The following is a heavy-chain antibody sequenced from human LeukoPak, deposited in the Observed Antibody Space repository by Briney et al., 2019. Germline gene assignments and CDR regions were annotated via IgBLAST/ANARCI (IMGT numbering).Heavy chain of an antibody. V-gene: IGHV3-23*01. CDR2: ISGSGGST. Sequence: PGGSLRLSCAASGFTFDDYAMSWVRQAPGKGLEWVSAISGSGGSTYYADSVKGRFTISRDNSKNTLYLQMNSLRAEDTAVYYCAKDRMLGIVVVPAAIQPRHPYDAFDIWDQGTMVTVSS. D-gene: IGHD2-2*02. J-gene: IGHJ3*02. CDR3: AKDRMLGIVVVPAAIQPRHPYDAFDI. CDR1: GFTFDDYA.